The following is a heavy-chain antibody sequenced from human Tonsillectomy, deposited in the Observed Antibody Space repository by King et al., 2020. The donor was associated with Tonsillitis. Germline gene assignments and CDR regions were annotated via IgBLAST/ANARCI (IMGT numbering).Heavy chain of an antibody. Sequence: VQLVESGGGLVQPGGSLRLSCAASGFTFSSSAMTWARQAPGKGLEWVSIIYSGGSTTYYADSVKGRFIISKDHSNNTLYLQMNSLRAEDTAIYYCAGASGGSSAWGMKYWGQGTLVTVSS. CDR2: IYSGGSTT. CDR1: GFTFSSSA. V-gene: IGHV3-23*03. CDR3: AGASGGSSAWGMKY. J-gene: IGHJ4*02. D-gene: IGHD2-8*02.